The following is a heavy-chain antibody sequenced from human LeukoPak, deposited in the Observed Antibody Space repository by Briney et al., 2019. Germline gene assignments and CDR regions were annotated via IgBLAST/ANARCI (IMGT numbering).Heavy chain of an antibody. J-gene: IGHJ4*02. D-gene: IGHD3-16*02. CDR3: ARSTDYDYVWGSYRFIDY. V-gene: IGHV4-39*06. CDR1: GGSISSSSYY. CDR2: IYYSGST. Sequence: SETLSLTCTVSGGSISSSSYYWGWIRQPPGKGLEWIGSIYYSGSTYYNPSLKSRVTISVDTSKNQFTLKLSSVTAADTAVYYCARSTDYDYVWGSYRFIDYWGQGTLVTVSS.